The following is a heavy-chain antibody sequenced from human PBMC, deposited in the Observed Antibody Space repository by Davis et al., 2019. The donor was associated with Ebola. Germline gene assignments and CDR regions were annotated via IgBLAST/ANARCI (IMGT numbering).Heavy chain of an antibody. CDR1: GFTFSSYW. V-gene: IGHV3-33*08. J-gene: IGHJ6*02. Sequence: GESLKISCAASGFTFSSYWMSWVRQAPGKGLEWVAVIWYDGSNKYYADSVKGRFTISRDNSKNTLYLQMNSLRAEDTAVYYCARETAYDFWSGYPYGMDVWGQGTTVTVSS. CDR2: IWYDGSNK. D-gene: IGHD3-3*01. CDR3: ARETAYDFWSGYPYGMDV.